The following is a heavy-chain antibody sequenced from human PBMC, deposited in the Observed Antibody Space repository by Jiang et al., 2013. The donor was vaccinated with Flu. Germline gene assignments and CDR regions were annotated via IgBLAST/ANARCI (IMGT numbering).Heavy chain of an antibody. CDR3: ARHFDSMNSMDV. Sequence: GLVKPSQTPSLTCTVSGGSISSVGYYWGWIRQPPGKGLEWIGSFYYSGNTHYNPSLKSRLTISIDTSKNQFSLKLSSVTAADTAVYYCARHFDSMNSMDVWGQGTTVTVSS. J-gene: IGHJ6*02. D-gene: IGHD3-3*01. CDR1: GGSISSVGYY. CDR2: FYYSGNT. V-gene: IGHV4-39*07.